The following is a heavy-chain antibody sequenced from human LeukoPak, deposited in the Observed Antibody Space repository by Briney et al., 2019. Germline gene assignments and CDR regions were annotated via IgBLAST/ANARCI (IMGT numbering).Heavy chain of an antibody. CDR3: AKPRTTGLGWAQFDY. CDR1: GFTFSSFA. Sequence: GGSLRLSCAASGFTFSSFAMTWVRQAPGEGLEWVSGFDGNGPNTYYADSVKGRWTIFRDNSRNTLYLEMNSLRPEDTAIYYCAKPRTTGLGWAQFDYWGQGSLVTVSS. CDR2: FDGNGPNT. J-gene: IGHJ4*02. D-gene: IGHD2-8*02. V-gene: IGHV3-23*01.